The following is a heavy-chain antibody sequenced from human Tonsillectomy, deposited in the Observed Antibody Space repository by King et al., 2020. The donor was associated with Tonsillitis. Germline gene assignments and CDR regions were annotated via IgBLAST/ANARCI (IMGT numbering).Heavy chain of an antibody. V-gene: IGHV3-23*04. D-gene: IGHD1-26*01. J-gene: IGHJ6*02. CDR1: GFAFSSYA. Sequence: VQLVESGGAWVQPGGSLRLSCAASGFAFSSYAMSWVRQAPGKGPEWVSAITDSGSKTYYADSVEGRLTISRDNSKNTLYLQMNSLRAEDTAIYYWARGSWGVGPYYGMDVWGRGTTVTVSS. CDR3: ARGSWGVGPYYGMDV. CDR2: ITDSGSKT.